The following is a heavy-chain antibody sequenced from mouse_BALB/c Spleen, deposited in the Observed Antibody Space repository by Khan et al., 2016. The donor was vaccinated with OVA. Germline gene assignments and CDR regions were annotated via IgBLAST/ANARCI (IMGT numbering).Heavy chain of an antibody. Sequence: EVQLQESGPGLVKPSQSLSLTCSVTGYSITSGYCWNWIRQFPGNKLEWMGYISYDGSNNYNPSLKNRISITRDTSKNQFFLKLNSVTAEDTAAYYGARGVVVVPCWYFDVWGAGTTVTVSS. D-gene: IGHD1-1*01. CDR3: ARGVVVVPCWYFDV. V-gene: IGHV3-6*02. J-gene: IGHJ1*01. CDR2: ISYDGSN. CDR1: GYSITSGYC.